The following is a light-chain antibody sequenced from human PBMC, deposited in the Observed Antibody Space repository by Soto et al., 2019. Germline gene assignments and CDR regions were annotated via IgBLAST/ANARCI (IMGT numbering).Light chain of an antibody. Sequence: EIVLTRSPGTLSLSPGARATLSGDASQSVSNNYLAWYQQKPGQAPRLLIYGASNRATGIPDRFSGSGSGTDFTLTISRLEPEDFAVYYCQQYGSSGTFGQGTKVEIK. CDR2: GAS. CDR3: QQYGSSGT. CDR1: QSVSNNY. J-gene: IGKJ1*01. V-gene: IGKV3-20*01.